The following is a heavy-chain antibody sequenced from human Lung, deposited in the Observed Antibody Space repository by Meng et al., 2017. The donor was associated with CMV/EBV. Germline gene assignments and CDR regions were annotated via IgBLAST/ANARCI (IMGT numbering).Heavy chain of an antibody. CDR2: INQDGSEK. CDR3: ARRPWGLDV. Sequence: GESXKISCAASGFTFSSYWMSWVRQAPGKGLEWVANINQDGSEKYYVDSVEGRFTISRDNAKDSLYLQMNALRAEDTAVYYCARRPWGLDVWGQGTTFTVSS. J-gene: IGHJ6*02. CDR1: GFTFSSYW. V-gene: IGHV3-7*01.